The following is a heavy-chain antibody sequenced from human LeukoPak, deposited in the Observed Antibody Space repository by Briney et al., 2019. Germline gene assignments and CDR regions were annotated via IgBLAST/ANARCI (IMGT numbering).Heavy chain of an antibody. D-gene: IGHD3-10*01. CDR1: GGSFSGYY. J-gene: IGHJ5*02. Sequence: SETLSLTCAVYGGSFSGYYWSWIRQPPGKGLGWIGEINHSGSTNYNPSLKSRVTISVDTSKNQFSLKLSSVTAADTAVYYCARGSGSYYPWGQGTLVTVSS. V-gene: IGHV4-34*01. CDR3: ARGSGSYYP. CDR2: INHSGST.